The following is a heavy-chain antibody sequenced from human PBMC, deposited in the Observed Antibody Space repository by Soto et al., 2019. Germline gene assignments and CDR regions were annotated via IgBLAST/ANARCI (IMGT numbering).Heavy chain of an antibody. D-gene: IGHD2-2*02. Sequence: ASVKVSCKASGYTFTSYAMHWVRQAPGQRLEWMGWINAGNGNTKYSQKFQGRVTITRDTSASTAYMELSSLRSEDTAVYYCARVAVRYCSGSSSYTVPYYGRGVWSKRKTVTVSS. CDR3: ARVAVRYCSGSSSYTVPYYGRGV. J-gene: IGHJ6*04. V-gene: IGHV1-3*01. CDR1: GYTFTSYA. CDR2: INAGNGNT.